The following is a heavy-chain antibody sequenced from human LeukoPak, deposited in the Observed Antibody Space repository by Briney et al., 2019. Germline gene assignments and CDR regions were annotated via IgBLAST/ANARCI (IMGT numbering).Heavy chain of an antibody. D-gene: IGHD6-13*01. CDR3: ARDSGSWYDWYFDL. CDR1: GGSISSYY. CDR2: IYYSGST. J-gene: IGHJ2*01. V-gene: IGHV4-59*01. Sequence: PSETLSLTCTVSGGSISSYYWSWIRQPPGKGLEWIGYIYYSGSTNYNPSLKSRVTISVDTSKNQFSLRLSSVTAADTAVYYCARDSGSWYDWYFDLWGRGTLVTVSS.